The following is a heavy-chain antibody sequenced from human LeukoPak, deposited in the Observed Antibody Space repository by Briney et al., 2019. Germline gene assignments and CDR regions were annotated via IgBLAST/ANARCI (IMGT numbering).Heavy chain of an antibody. J-gene: IGHJ6*04. CDR2: IYYSGST. CDR3: ARGVRFFHYGMDV. V-gene: IGHV4-59*01. Sequence: PSETLSLTCIASGGSLNSYYWSWIRQPPGKGLEWIGYIYYSGSTNYNPSLKSRGTISADTSKNQFSLKLSSVTAADTAVYYCARGVRFFHYGMDVWGTGTTVTVSS. D-gene: IGHD3-3*01. CDR1: GGSLNSYY.